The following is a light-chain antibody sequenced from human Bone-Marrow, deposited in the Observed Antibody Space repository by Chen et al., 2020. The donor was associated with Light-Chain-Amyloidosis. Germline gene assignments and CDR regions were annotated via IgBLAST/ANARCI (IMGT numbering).Light chain of an antibody. V-gene: IGLV6-57*01. CDR1: SGSIATNY. CDR2: EDD. CDR3: QSCQGSSRGV. J-gene: IGLJ3*02. Sequence: NFMLTKPHSVSESPGNTLIISCPRSSGSIATNYVQWYQQRPGSSPTTVFDEDDQRPSGVPVRFSGTIDTSSNSAALTIAGLKAEDEADDYCQSCQGSSRGVFGGGTKLTVL.